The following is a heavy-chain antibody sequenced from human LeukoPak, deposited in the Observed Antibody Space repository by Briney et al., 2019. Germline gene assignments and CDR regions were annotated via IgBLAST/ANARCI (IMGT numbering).Heavy chain of an antibody. V-gene: IGHV3-23*01. Sequence: GGSLRLSCAASGFTFSDYAMSWVRQAPGGGLEWVSAISGSGDKTFHADAVKGRFTTSRDNSKNTLSLQRSSLRVEDSAVYFCAKDTSAWWYHRAYMNVWGTGTTVTVS. J-gene: IGHJ6*03. CDR2: ISGSGDKT. D-gene: IGHD2-15*01. CDR1: GFTFSDYA. CDR3: AKDTSAWWYHRAYMNV.